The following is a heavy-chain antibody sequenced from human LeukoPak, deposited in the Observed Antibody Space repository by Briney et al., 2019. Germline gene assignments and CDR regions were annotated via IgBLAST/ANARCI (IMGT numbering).Heavy chain of an antibody. Sequence: ASVKVSCKVSGYTLTELSMHWVRQAPGKGLEWMGGFDPEDGETIYAQKFQGRVTMTEDTSTDTAYMELSSLRSEDTAVYYCATQGTLDFWSGGIDYGGQGTLVTVSS. CDR2: FDPEDGET. D-gene: IGHD3-3*01. CDR3: ATQGTLDFWSGGIDY. V-gene: IGHV1-24*01. CDR1: GYTLTELS. J-gene: IGHJ4*02.